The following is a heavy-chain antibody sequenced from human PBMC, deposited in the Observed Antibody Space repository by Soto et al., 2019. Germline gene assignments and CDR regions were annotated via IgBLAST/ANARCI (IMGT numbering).Heavy chain of an antibody. V-gene: IGHV5-10-1*01. J-gene: IGHJ5*02. CDR3: ASDPQLLQNNWFDP. Sequence: GESLKISGKGSGYSFTSYWISWVRQMPGKGLEWMGRIDPSDSYTNYSPSFQGHVTISADKSISTAYLQWSSLKASDTAMYYCASDPQLLQNNWFDPWGQGTLVTVSS. D-gene: IGHD2-2*01. CDR1: GYSFTSYW. CDR2: IDPSDSYT.